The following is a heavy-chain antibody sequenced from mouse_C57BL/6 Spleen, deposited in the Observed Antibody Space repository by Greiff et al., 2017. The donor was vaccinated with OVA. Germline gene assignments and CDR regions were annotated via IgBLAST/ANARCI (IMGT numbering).Heavy chain of an antibody. V-gene: IGHV1-19*01. D-gene: IGHD2-4*01. CDR1: GYTFTDYY. CDR2: INPYNGGT. J-gene: IGHJ3*01. CDR3: ARAEDYDVAWFAY. Sequence: VQLKESGPVLVKPGASVKMSCKASGYTFTDYYMNWVKQSPGKSLEWIGVINPYNGGTSYNQKFKGKATLTVDKSSSTAYMELNSLTSEDSAVYYGARAEDYDVAWFAYWGQGTLVTVSA.